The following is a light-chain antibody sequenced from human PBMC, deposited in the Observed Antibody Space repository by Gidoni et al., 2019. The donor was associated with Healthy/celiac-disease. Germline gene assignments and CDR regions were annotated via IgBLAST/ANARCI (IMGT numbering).Light chain of an antibody. J-gene: IGLJ2*01. CDR3: AAWDDSLNGREV. CDR1: SSNIGGNT. V-gene: IGLV1-44*01. Sequence: QSGLTQPPSASGTPGPRVTISCSGSSSNIGGNTVNWYQQVPGTAPKLLIYSDNQRPSGVPDRFSGAKSGTSASLAISGLQSEDEADYYCAAWDDSLNGREVFGGGTKLTVL. CDR2: SDN.